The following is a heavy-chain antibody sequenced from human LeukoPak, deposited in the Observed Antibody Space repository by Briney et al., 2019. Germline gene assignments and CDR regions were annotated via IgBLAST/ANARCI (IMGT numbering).Heavy chain of an antibody. J-gene: IGHJ4*02. V-gene: IGHV4-4*07. Sequence: SETLSLTCTVSGGSISSFYWTWIRQPAGKGLEWIGRISASGSTNYNPSLKSRVTMSVDTSKNQFSLELSSVTAADTAVYYCARVPHYASGTYYKRFPLYFDYWGQGTLVTVSS. CDR3: ARVPHYASGTYYKRFPLYFDY. CDR2: ISASGST. CDR1: GGSISSFY. D-gene: IGHD3-10*01.